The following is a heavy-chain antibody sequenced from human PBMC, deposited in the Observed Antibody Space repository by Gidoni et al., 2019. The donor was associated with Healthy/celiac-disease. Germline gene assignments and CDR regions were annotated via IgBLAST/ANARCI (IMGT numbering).Heavy chain of an antibody. Sequence: QVQLAQSGAEVKKPGSSVKVSCKASGGTFSSYAISWGRQAPGQGLGWMGGIIPIFGTANYAQKFQGRVTITADESTSTAYMELSSLRSEDTAVYYCARESGGYDSSGYFDYWGQGTLVTVSS. CDR2: IIPIFGTA. D-gene: IGHD3-22*01. CDR3: ARESGGYDSSGYFDY. J-gene: IGHJ4*02. CDR1: GGTFSSYA. V-gene: IGHV1-69*01.